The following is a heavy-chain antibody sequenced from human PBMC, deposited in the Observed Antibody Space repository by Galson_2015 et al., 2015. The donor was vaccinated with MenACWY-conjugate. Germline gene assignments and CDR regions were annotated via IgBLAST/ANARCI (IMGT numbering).Heavy chain of an antibody. CDR2: AYYSGRT. Sequence: ETLSLTCTVSGGSISSSSYYWGWIRQPPGKGLEWIGSAYYSGRTYNNPSLKSRVTISIDTSKNQFSLKLSSVTAADTAVYYCAREPYGGISYFDYWGQGTLVIVSS. V-gene: IGHV4-39*07. J-gene: IGHJ4*02. D-gene: IGHD4-23*01. CDR3: AREPYGGISYFDY. CDR1: GGSISSSSYY.